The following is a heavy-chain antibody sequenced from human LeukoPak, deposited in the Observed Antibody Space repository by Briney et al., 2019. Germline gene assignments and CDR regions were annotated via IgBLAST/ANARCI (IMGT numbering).Heavy chain of an antibody. CDR3: ARDLNAVIDY. D-gene: IGHD2-2*01. Sequence: PSQTLSLTCAVSGGSISSGGYSWSWIRQPPGKGLEWIGYIYHSGSTYYNPSLKGRVTISVDRSKNQFSLKLSSVTAADTAVYYCARDLNAVIDYWGQGTLVTVSS. V-gene: IGHV4-30-2*01. CDR1: GGSISSGGYS. J-gene: IGHJ4*02. CDR2: IYHSGST.